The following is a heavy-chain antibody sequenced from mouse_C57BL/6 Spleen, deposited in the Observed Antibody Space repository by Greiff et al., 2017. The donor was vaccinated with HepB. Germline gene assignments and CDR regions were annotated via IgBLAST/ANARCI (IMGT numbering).Heavy chain of an antibody. J-gene: IGHJ2*01. CDR2: IYPGDGDT. CDR1: GYAFSSSW. V-gene: IGHV1-82*01. D-gene: IGHD2-3*01. CDR3: ARCYDGYYSYYFDY. Sequence: VQLQQSGPELVKPGASVKISCKASGYAFSSSWMNWVKQRPGKGLEWIGRIYPGDGDTNYNGKFKGKATLTADKSSSTAYMQLSSLTYEDSAVYFCARCYDGYYSYYFDYWGQGTTLTVSS.